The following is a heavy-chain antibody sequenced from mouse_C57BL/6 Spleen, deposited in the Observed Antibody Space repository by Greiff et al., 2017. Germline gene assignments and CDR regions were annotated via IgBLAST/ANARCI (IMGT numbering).Heavy chain of an antibody. Sequence: QVQLKQPGAELVRPGSSVKLSCKASGYTFTSYWMHWVKQRPIQGLEWIGNIDPSDSETHYNQKFKDKATLTVDKSSSTAYMQLSSLTSEDSAVYYCARGGYGYAMDYGGQGTSVTVSS. CDR1: GYTFTSYW. CDR3: ARGGYGYAMDY. CDR2: IDPSDSET. J-gene: IGHJ4*01. D-gene: IGHD2-14*01. V-gene: IGHV1-52*01.